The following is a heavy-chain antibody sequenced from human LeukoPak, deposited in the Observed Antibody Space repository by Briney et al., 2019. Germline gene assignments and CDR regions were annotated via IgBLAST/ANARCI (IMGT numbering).Heavy chain of an antibody. Sequence: PAETLTLTCSISGSSFNVHYWNWVRQTPEKGPEWICYISHKGATTSNPTLKSRVSTTIETYESQFSLPKTSVTAADAALDYSWGDRRGSFYTFDLWGPGTIVSVS. J-gene: IGHJ3*01. D-gene: IGHD1-26*01. CDR2: ISHKGAT. CDR3: WGDRRGSFYTFDL. CDR1: GSSFNVHY. V-gene: IGHV4-59*11.